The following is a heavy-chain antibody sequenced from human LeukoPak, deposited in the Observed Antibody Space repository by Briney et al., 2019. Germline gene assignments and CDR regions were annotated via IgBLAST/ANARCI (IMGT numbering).Heavy chain of an antibody. D-gene: IGHD4-17*01. V-gene: IGHV3-21*01. CDR3: AREGLYGDYAGH. CDR2: IGTGRSYI. Sequence: GGSLRLSCAASGFTFNIYAMNWVRQAPGKGLEWVSSIGTGRSYIFYADSVKGRFTISRDNAKNSLFMQMNSLRAEDTAVYYCAREGLYGDYAGHWGQGTLVTVSS. J-gene: IGHJ4*02. CDR1: GFTFNIYA.